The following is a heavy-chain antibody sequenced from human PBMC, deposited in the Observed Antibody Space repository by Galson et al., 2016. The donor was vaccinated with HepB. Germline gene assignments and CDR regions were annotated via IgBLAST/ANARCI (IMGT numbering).Heavy chain of an antibody. D-gene: IGHD3-16*01. CDR3: ARARSVGLGKWTWCFDL. CDR1: GFTFSTGD. Sequence: SLRLSCAASGFTFSTGDLHWVRQATGKGLEWVSAIGLAGDTYYLDSVRGRFTISRENVRNSLYLQMTSLRAGDTAVYYCARARSVGLGKWTWCFDLWGRGTLVTVSS. J-gene: IGHJ2*01. V-gene: IGHV3-13*01. CDR2: IGLAGDT.